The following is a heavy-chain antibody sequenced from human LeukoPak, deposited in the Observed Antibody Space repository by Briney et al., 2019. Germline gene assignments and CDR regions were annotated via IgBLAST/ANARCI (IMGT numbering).Heavy chain of an antibody. CDR1: GFILKIYP. D-gene: IGHD4-17*01. Sequence: GGSLRLSCTASGFILKIYPMHWVRHAQGKGLEWLSVISHDGSDKTDADSVKGRFIISRDNSKNTIYLQLNSLRPEDTAMYYCAREGVQTTVDAFDIWGLGTMVIVSS. CDR3: AREGVQTTVDAFDI. V-gene: IGHV3-30*04. CDR2: ISHDGSDK. J-gene: IGHJ3*02.